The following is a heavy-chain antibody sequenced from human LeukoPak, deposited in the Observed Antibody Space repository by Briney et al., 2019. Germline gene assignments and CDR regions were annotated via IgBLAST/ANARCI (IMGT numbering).Heavy chain of an antibody. CDR3: ARATGDDYYYGMDV. J-gene: IGHJ6*02. D-gene: IGHD2-21*02. V-gene: IGHV1-69*04. Sequence: SVKVSCKASGGAFSSYAISWVRQAPGQGLEWMGRIIPILGIANYAQKFQGRVTITADKSTSTAYMELSSLRSEDTAVYYCARATGDDYYYGMDVWGQGTTVTVSS. CDR1: GGAFSSYA. CDR2: IIPILGIA.